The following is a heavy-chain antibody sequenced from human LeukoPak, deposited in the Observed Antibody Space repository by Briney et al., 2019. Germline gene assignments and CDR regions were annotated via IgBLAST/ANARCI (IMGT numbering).Heavy chain of an antibody. CDR1: GGSISSYY. CDR2: IYYSGTT. CDR3: ARGVYIAAAQYGY. V-gene: IGHV4-59*01. Sequence: SETLSLTCTVSGGSISSYYWSWIRQPPGKGLEWIGYIYYSGTTDYNPSLKSRVTISVDTSKNQSSLKLSSVTAADTAVYYCARGVYIAAAQYGYWGQGTLVTVSS. J-gene: IGHJ4*02. D-gene: IGHD6-13*01.